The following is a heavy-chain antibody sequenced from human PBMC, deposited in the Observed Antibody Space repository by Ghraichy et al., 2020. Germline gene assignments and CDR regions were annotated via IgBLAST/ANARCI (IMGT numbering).Heavy chain of an antibody. D-gene: IGHD3-10*01. CDR1: EFTFSTHW. CDR3: ARSSCSGSGSPRYFDS. CDR2: IKQDASEK. J-gene: IGHJ4*02. Sequence: GGSLRLSCAASEFTFSTHWMSWARQAPGKGLEWLATIKQDASEKYYVDSVKGRFTISRDNAKNSLYLQMNSLRAEDTAVYFCARSSCSGSGSPRYFDSWGQGTLVTVSS. V-gene: IGHV3-7*03.